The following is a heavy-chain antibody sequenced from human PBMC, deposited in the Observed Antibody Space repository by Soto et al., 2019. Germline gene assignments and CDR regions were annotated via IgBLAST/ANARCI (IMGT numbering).Heavy chain of an antibody. CDR3: AKRPTTRNFDY. CDR2: IGSSGADT. CDR1: GFTFSSYF. D-gene: IGHD1-1*01. Sequence: EVQLLESGGGLGQPGGSLRLSCAASGFTFSSYFMSWVRQAPGKGLEWVSAIGSSGADTYYADSVKGRFTISRDNSKNTLYLQMNSLRAEDTAVYYCAKRPTTRNFDYWGLGTLVTVSS. V-gene: IGHV3-23*01. J-gene: IGHJ4*02.